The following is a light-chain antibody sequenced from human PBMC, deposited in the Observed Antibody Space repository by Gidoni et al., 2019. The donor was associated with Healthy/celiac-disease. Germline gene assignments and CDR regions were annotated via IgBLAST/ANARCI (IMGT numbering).Light chain of an antibody. CDR3: QSYYSSLRGYV. Sequence: QSVLTQPPSVAGAPGQRVPISCTGSSATIGAGYVVQWYQQLPGSAPKLHIYGNSNRPSGAPDRFSGSKAGPSASLSITGLQAEDEADYYCQSYYSSLRGYVFGTGTKFTVL. CDR1: SATIGAGYV. CDR2: GNS. J-gene: IGLJ1*01. V-gene: IGLV1-40*01.